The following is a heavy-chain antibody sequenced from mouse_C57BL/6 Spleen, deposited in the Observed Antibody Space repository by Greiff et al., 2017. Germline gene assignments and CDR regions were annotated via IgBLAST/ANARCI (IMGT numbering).Heavy chain of an antibody. V-gene: IGHV1-74*01. CDR1: GYTFTSYW. J-gene: IGHJ4*01. D-gene: IGHD3-2*02. Sequence: QVQLQQPGAELVKPGASVKVSCKASGYTFTSYWMHWVKQRPGQGLEWIGRIHPSDSDTNYNQKFKGKATLTVDKSSSTAYMQRSSLTSEDSAVYYGAKTAQATVDYYAMDYWGQGTSVTVSS. CDR2: IHPSDSDT. CDR3: AKTAQATVDYYAMDY.